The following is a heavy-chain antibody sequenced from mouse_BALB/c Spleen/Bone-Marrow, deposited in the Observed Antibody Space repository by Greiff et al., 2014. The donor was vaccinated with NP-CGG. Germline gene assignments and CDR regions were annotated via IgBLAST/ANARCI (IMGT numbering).Heavy chain of an antibody. CDR3: ARVTGTDWYFDV. CDR1: GFSLTSYG. D-gene: IGHD4-1*01. V-gene: IGHV2-9*02. CDR2: IWAGGST. Sequence: VHLVESGPGLVAPSQSLSITCTVSGFSLTSYGVHWVRQPPGKGLEWLGVIWAGGSTNYNSALMSRLSISKDNSKSQVFLEMNSLQTDDTAMYYCARVTGTDWYFDVWGAGTTVTVSS. J-gene: IGHJ1*01.